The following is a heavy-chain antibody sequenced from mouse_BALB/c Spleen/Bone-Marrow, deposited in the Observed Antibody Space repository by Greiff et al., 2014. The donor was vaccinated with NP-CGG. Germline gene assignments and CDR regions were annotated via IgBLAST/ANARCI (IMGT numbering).Heavy chain of an antibody. CDR2: IDPANGNT. Sequence: EVMLVESGAELVKPGASVKLSCTASGFNIKDTYMHWVKRRPEQGLEWIGRIDPANGNTKYDPKFQGKATITADTSSNTAYLQLSSLTSEDTAVYYCARYRLGTYFDYWGQGTTLTVSS. CDR1: GFNIKDTY. J-gene: IGHJ2*01. V-gene: IGHV14-3*02. CDR3: ARYRLGTYFDY. D-gene: IGHD2-14*01.